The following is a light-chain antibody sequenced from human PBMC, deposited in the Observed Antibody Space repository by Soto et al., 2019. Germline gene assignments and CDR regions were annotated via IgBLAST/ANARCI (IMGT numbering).Light chain of an antibody. CDR3: QHRSNWPLT. CDR1: QGVGSF. CDR2: DAS. Sequence: EIVLTQSPATLSLSPGERATLSCRAIQGVGSFLAWYQQKPGQAPRLLIYDASNRATGIPARFSGSGSGTDFTLTISSLEPEDFAVYYCQHRSNWPLTFGGGTKVEIK. J-gene: IGKJ4*01. V-gene: IGKV3-11*01.